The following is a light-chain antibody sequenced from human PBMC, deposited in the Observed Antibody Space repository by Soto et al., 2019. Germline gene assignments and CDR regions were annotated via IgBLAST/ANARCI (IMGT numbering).Light chain of an antibody. V-gene: IGKV3-20*01. CDR3: QKYGAPPLT. J-gene: IGKJ3*01. Sequence: EIVLTQSPDTLSLSPGERATLSCRASQNIYINSLAWYQQRPGQAPRLLIYGGSTRATAVPDRFSGSGSGTDFALTISRLEPEDFAVYYCQKYGAPPLTFGPGTKVD. CDR1: QNIYINS. CDR2: GGS.